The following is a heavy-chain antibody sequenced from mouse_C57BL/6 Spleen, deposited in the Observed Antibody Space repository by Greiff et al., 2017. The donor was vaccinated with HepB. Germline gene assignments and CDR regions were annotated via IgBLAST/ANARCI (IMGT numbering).Heavy chain of an antibody. CDR3: ARRLITTVVAYYFDY. CDR2: IYPRSGNT. J-gene: IGHJ2*01. D-gene: IGHD1-1*01. Sequence: VQLVESGAELARPGASVKLSCKASGYTFTSYGISWVKQRTGQGLEWIGEIYPRSGNTYYNEKFKGKATLTADKSSRTAYMELRSLTSEDSAVYFFARRLITTVVAYYFDYWGPGTTLTVSS. V-gene: IGHV1-81*01. CDR1: GYTFTSYG.